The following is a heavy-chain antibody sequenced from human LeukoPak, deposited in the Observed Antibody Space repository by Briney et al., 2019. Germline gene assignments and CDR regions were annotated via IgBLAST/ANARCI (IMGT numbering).Heavy chain of an antibody. V-gene: IGHV4-59*08. CDR1: GASLNDYY. D-gene: IGHD6-19*01. CDR2: IHSSGSA. CDR3: ARHFSRGWTYHYGMDV. J-gene: IGHJ6*02. Sequence: SETLSLTCTVSGASLNDYYWSWIRQPPGKALEWIGFIHSSGSANSNPSLTSRVTISIDTSKNQFSLKLTSVTAADTAVYYCARHFSRGWTYHYGMDVWGQGTTVTVSS.